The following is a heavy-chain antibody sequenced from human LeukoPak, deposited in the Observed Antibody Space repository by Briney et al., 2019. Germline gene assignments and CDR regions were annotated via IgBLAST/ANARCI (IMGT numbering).Heavy chain of an antibody. D-gene: IGHD3-10*01. V-gene: IGHV5-51*01. CDR3: ARGESLVRGLIDY. Sequence: GESLKISCKGSGYCFSTNWMAGVRQTPGKGLEWMGIIYPADSDTRYSPSFQGQVTISADKSISTAYLQWSSLKASDTAMYYCARGESLVRGLIDYWGQGTLVTVSS. J-gene: IGHJ4*02. CDR1: GYCFSTNW. CDR2: IYPADSDT.